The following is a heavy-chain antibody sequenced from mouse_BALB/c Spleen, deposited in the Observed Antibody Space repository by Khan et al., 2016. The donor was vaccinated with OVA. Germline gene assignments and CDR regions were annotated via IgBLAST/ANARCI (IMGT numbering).Heavy chain of an antibody. V-gene: IGHV1-77*01. Sequence: LQQSGAELARPGASVKLSCKASGYTFTDYYINWVKQRTGQGLEWIGEIYPGSGNTYYNEKFKDKATLTADKSSTTAYMQLSSLTSEDSAVYFCARRNYFGYTFAYWGQGTLVTVSA. J-gene: IGHJ3*01. CDR1: GYTFTDYY. D-gene: IGHD1-2*01. CDR2: IYPGSGNT. CDR3: ARRNYFGYTFAY.